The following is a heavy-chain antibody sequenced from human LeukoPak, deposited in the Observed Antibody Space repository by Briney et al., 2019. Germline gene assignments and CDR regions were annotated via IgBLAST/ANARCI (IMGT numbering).Heavy chain of an antibody. D-gene: IGHD6-13*01. Sequence: SETLSLTCTVSGGSINSYYWSWIRQPPGTGLEWIGYIYYSGSTSNNPSLESRVTISIDTSKNQFSLKLSSVTAADTAVYYCARGGAAAGIVRSLDYWGQGTLVTVSS. CDR2: IYYSGST. CDR1: GGSINSYY. CDR3: ARGGAAAGIVRSLDY. J-gene: IGHJ4*02. V-gene: IGHV4-59*12.